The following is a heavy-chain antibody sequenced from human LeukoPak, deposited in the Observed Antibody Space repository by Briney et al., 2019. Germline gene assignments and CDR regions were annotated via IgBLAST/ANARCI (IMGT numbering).Heavy chain of an antibody. D-gene: IGHD5-18*01. J-gene: IGHJ4*02. V-gene: IGHV3-23*01. CDR2: ISGNGDST. CDR1: GFTFNTYA. CDR3: VSDPGYAVDSFEY. Sequence: GGSLRLSCAASGFTFNTYAMNWVRQAPGKGLEWVSTISGNGDSTCYADSMKGRFSISRDNSKHTLYLQMNRLRAEYTAIYYGVSDPGYAVDSFEYWGQG.